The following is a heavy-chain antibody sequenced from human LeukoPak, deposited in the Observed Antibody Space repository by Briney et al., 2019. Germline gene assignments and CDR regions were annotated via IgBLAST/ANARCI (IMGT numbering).Heavy chain of an antibody. CDR2: ISWNSGSI. CDR3: AKEKGYYDILTGYSPFDY. D-gene: IGHD3-9*01. CDR1: GFTFSSYA. Sequence: PGGSLRLSCAASGFTFSSYAMSWVRQAPGKGLEWVSGISWNSGSIGYADSVKGRFTVSRDNAKNSLYLQMNSLRAENTALYYCAKEKGYYDILTGYSPFDYWGQGTLVTVSS. J-gene: IGHJ4*02. V-gene: IGHV3-9*01.